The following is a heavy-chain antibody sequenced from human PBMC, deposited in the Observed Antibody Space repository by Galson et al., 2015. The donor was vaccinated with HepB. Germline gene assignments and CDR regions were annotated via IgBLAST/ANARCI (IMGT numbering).Heavy chain of an antibody. D-gene: IGHD6-19*01. J-gene: IGHJ5*02. V-gene: IGHV3-33*01. Sequence: SLRLSCAASGFDFSKFGFHWVRQAPGKGLEWVALIWHRGGFSYYAESVKDRFIISRDNSKNTVHLQMNSLRPDDTAVYYCARDVLADSLLAERWFDPWGQGTLVTVSS. CDR2: IWHRGGFS. CDR3: ARDVLADSLLAERWFDP. CDR1: GFDFSKFG.